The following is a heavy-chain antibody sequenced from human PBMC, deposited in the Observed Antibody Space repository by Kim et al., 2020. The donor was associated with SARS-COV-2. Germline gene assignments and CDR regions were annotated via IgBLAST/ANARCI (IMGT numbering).Heavy chain of an antibody. CDR3: AKDSADYDFWSGHFDY. CDR2: ISYDGSNK. V-gene: IGHV3-30*18. CDR1: GFTFSSYG. Sequence: GGSLRLSCAASGFTFSSYGMHWVRQAPGKGLEWVAVISYDGSNKYYADSVKGRFTISRDNSKNTLYLQMNSLRAEDTAVYYCAKDSADYDFWSGHFDYWGQGTLVTVSS. J-gene: IGHJ4*02. D-gene: IGHD3-3*01.